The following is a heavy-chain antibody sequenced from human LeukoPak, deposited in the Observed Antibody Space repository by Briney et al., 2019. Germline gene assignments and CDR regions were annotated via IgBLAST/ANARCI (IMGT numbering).Heavy chain of an antibody. Sequence: GGSLRLSCAASGFTVSTNYMNWVRQAPGKGLEWVSAIYSGGATYYADSVKGRFTISRDNSQNTLYLQMNSLRAEDTAVYYCARGKPYPDHEAFHMWGQGTMVTVSS. CDR3: ARGKPYPDHEAFHM. J-gene: IGHJ3*02. V-gene: IGHV3-53*01. CDR1: GFTVSTNY. CDR2: IYSGGAT. D-gene: IGHD3-16*01.